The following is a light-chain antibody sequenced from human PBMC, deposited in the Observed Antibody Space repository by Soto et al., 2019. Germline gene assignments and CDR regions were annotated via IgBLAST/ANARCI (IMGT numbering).Light chain of an antibody. CDR2: GNI. CDR3: RSYDSSLSGYV. J-gene: IGLJ1*01. CDR1: SSNIGAGYD. V-gene: IGLV1-40*01. Sequence: QSVLTQPPSVSGAPGQRVTISCTGSSSNIGAGYDVHWYQQLPGTAPKLLIYGNINRPSGVPDRFSGSNSGTSASLAITGLQAEDEADYYCRSYDSSLSGYVFGTGTRSPS.